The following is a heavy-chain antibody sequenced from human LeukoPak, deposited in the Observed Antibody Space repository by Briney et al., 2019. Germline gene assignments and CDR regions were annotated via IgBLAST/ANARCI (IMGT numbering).Heavy chain of an antibody. J-gene: IGHJ3*02. D-gene: IGHD2-15*01. V-gene: IGHV3-74*01. Sequence: QPGGSLRLSCAVSEFTFSSYWMHWVRQAPGKGLVWVSRMNSDGRSTSYADSVKGRFTISRDNAKNSLYLQMNSLRVEDTALYYCARDSGTCTGCAFDMWGQGTMVTVSS. CDR1: EFTFSSYW. CDR3: ARDSGTCTGCAFDM. CDR2: MNSDGRST.